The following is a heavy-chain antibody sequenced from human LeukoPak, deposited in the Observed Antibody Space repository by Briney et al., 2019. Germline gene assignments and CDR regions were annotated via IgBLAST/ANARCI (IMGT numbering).Heavy chain of an antibody. Sequence: SETLSLTCTVSGGSISSYYWSWIRQPPGKGLEWIGYIYYNGRTTYNPSLSSRVTISVDMSKNQFSLKLSSVSAADTAFYYCARHGGTVAVNDAFDVWGQGTVVTVSS. CDR3: ARHGGTVAVNDAFDV. J-gene: IGHJ3*01. D-gene: IGHD1-1*01. CDR1: GGSISSYY. V-gene: IGHV4-59*08. CDR2: IYYNGRT.